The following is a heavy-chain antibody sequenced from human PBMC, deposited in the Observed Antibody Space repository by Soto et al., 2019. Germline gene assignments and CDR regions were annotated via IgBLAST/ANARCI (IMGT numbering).Heavy chain of an antibody. Sequence: SQTLSLTCAISGDSVSSNSAAWNWIRQSPSRGLEWLGRTYYRSKWYNDYAVSVKSRITINPDTSKNQFSLQLNSVTPEDTAVYYCAGTRTGTLNPNYYYYGMDVWGQGTTVTVSS. CDR1: GDSVSSNSAA. D-gene: IGHD1-1*01. CDR3: AGTRTGTLNPNYYYYGMDV. CDR2: TYYRSKWYN. V-gene: IGHV6-1*01. J-gene: IGHJ6*02.